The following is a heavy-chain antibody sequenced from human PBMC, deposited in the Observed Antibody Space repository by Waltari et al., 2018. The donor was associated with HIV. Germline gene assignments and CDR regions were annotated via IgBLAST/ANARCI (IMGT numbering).Heavy chain of an antibody. D-gene: IGHD3-22*01. CDR3: ARGTFHYYESGGHDAFDI. Sequence: QVQLEQSGAEVKKPGASVKVSCKASGYRFSGYYINWVRQAPGQGLEWMGWMNPDSGGTNLAQKFQDRVTLTRDTSIGTAYMELTRLTSDDSAIYFCARGTFHYYESGGHDAFDIWGQGTLVTVSS. J-gene: IGHJ3*02. V-gene: IGHV1-2*02. CDR1: GYRFSGYY. CDR2: MNPDSGGT.